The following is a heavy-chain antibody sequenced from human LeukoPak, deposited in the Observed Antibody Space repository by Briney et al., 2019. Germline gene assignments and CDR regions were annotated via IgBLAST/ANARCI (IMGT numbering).Heavy chain of an antibody. J-gene: IGHJ1*01. CDR3: AKVRGIAVAGTNRPAEYFQH. CDR2: ITYDGSNK. V-gene: IGHV3-30*18. CDR1: GFTFSSYG. D-gene: IGHD6-19*01. Sequence: GRSLRLSCAASGFTFSSYGMHWVRQAPGKGLEWVAVITYDGSNKYYADSVKGRFTISRDNSKNTLYLQMNSLRAEDTAVYYCAKVRGIAVAGTNRPAEYFQHWGQGTLVTVSS.